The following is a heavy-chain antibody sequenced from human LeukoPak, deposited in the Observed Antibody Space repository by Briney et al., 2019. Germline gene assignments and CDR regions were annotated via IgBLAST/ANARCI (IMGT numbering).Heavy chain of an antibody. J-gene: IGHJ4*02. V-gene: IGHV3-30-3*01. Sequence: GRSLRLSCAASGFTFSSYAMHWVRQAPGKGLEWVAVISYDGSNKYYADSVKGRFTISRDNSKNTLYLQMNSLRAEDTAVYYCAKDPVQKYCSGGSCYQTSYWGQGTLVTVSS. CDR2: ISYDGSNK. CDR3: AKDPVQKYCSGGSCYQTSY. D-gene: IGHD2-15*01. CDR1: GFTFSSYA.